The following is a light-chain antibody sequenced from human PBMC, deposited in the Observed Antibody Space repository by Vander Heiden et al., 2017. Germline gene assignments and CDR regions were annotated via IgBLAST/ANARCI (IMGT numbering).Light chain of an antibody. Sequence: DIQMTQSPSSLSASVGDRVTITCQASQDISNYLGWYQQKPGKAPKLLIYDASNLETGVPSRFSGSGSGTDFTFTINSLQPEDIATYYCQHYANLPLTFGGGTKVEMK. J-gene: IGKJ4*01. CDR2: DAS. CDR1: QDISNY. CDR3: QHYANLPLT. V-gene: IGKV1-33*01.